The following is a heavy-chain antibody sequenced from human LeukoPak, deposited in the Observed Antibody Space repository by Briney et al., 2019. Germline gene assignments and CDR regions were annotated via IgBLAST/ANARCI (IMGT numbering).Heavy chain of an antibody. J-gene: IGHJ3*02. CDR2: INPNSGVT. D-gene: IGHD2-2*01. V-gene: IGHV1-2*02. Sequence: ASVKVSCKASGYTFTGYYMHWVRQAPGQGLEWMGWINPNSGVTNYAQKFQGRVTMTRYTSISTAYMELSRLRSDDTAVYYCARDQLGFLPHVFDIWGQGTMVTVSS. CDR1: GYTFTGYY. CDR3: ARDQLGFLPHVFDI.